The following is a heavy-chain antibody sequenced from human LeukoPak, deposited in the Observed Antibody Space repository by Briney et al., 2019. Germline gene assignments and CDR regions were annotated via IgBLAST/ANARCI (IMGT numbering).Heavy chain of an antibody. CDR3: ARSRSGNFFDY. CDR1: GFTFSTYS. Sequence: QTGGPLRLSCAASGFTFSTYSMNWVRQAPGKGLDWVSYITSSGATTYYAGSVQGRFTISRDNAKNSLYLQMNSLRAEDTAVYYCARSRSGNFFDYWGQGIQVTVSS. J-gene: IGHJ4*02. D-gene: IGHD1-26*01. CDR2: ITSSGATT. V-gene: IGHV3-48*01.